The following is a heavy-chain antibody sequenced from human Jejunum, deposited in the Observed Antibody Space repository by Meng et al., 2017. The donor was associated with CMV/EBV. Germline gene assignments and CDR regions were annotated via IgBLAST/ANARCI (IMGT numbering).Heavy chain of an antibody. J-gene: IGHJ4*02. D-gene: IGHD2-2*01. CDR3: ARDVVVPAALTVRIDY. CDR1: GYTFTSYG. CDR2: ISAYNGNT. Sequence: VQLVQLGAVVKKPGASVKLSCKASGYTFTSYGISWVRQAPGQGLEWMGWISAYNGNTNYAQKLQGRVTMTTDTSTSTAYMELRSLRSEDTAVYYCARDVVVPAALTVRIDYWGQGTLVTVSS. V-gene: IGHV1-18*01.